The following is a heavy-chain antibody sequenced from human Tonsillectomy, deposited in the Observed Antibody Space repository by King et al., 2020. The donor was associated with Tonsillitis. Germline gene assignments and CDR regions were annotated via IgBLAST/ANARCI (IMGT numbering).Heavy chain of an antibody. CDR2: INPNRGGT. CDR1: GYTFTGYY. Sequence: VQLVQSGAEVKKPGASVKVSCKASGYTFTGYYMHWVRQAPGQGLEWMGWINPNRGGTNYAQQFQGRVTMTRDTSISTAYLELSRLRSDDPAVYYCAMETRASTTSLGMDVWGQGTTVTVSS. D-gene: IGHD1-1*01. CDR3: AMETRASTTSLGMDV. J-gene: IGHJ6*02. V-gene: IGHV1-2*02.